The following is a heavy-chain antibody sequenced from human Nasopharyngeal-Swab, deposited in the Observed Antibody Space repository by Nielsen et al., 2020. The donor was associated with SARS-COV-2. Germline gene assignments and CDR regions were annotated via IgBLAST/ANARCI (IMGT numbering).Heavy chain of an antibody. CDR1: GGTFSSYA. CDR2: IIPIFGTA. D-gene: IGHD3-9*01. Sequence: SVKVSCKASGGTFSSYAISWVRQAPGQGLEWMGGIIPIFGTANYAQKFQGRVTITADESTSTVYMELSSLRSEDTAVYYCARDRYYDILTGYAYYYYGMDVWGQGTTVTVSS. V-gene: IGHV1-69*13. J-gene: IGHJ6*02. CDR3: ARDRYYDILTGYAYYYYGMDV.